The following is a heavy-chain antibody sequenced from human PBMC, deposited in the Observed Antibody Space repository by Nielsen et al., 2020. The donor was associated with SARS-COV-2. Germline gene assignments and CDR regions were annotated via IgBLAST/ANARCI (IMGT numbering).Heavy chain of an antibody. CDR3: AKSSNSDYYYYYGMDV. V-gene: IGHV3-9*01. D-gene: IGHD2-2*01. Sequence: SLKISCATSGFSFDDYGMHWVRQAPGKGLEWVSGISWNSGSRGHADSVRGRFTISRDNAKKPLYLQMNNLRTEDTAVYYCAKSSNSDYYYYYGMDVWGQGTTVTVSS. J-gene: IGHJ6*02. CDR2: ISWNSGSR. CDR1: GFSFDDYG.